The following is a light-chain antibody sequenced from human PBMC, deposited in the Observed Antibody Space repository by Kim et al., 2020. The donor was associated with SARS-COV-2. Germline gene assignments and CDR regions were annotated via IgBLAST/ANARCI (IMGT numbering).Light chain of an antibody. J-gene: IGLJ3*02. CDR3: SSYTTNTTWV. Sequence: GQSITISCTGTSSDIGYYNYVCWYQQHPGKAPKLMIYDVNKWPSGVSNRFSGSKSGHTASLTISGLQAEDEGDYFCSSYTTNTTWVFGGGTQLTVL. CDR1: SSDIGYYNY. V-gene: IGLV2-14*03. CDR2: DVN.